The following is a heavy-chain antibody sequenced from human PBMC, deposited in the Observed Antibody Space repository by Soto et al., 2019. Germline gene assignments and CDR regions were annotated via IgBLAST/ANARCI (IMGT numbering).Heavy chain of an antibody. D-gene: IGHD6-13*01. CDR1: GGTFSSYR. CDR3: VRDSGAKLSSS. J-gene: IGHJ4*02. V-gene: IGHV1-69*13. CDR2: IVPIYRTA. Sequence: SVKVSCKASGGTFSSYRINWVRQAPGQGLEWVGGIVPIYRTADYAQKFQGRVTITAAESARTSYMELRSLKSQDTAVYYCVRDSGAKLSSSWGQRTLVTVSS.